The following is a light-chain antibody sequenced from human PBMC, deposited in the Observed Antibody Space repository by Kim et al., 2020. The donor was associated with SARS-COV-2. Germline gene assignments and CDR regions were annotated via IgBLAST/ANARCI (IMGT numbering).Light chain of an antibody. CDR1: QDIRND. J-gene: IGKJ1*01. CDR3: QQDHNYPQT. CDR2: AAT. V-gene: IGKV1-6*01. Sequence: AIQMTQSPSSLSASVGDRVTITCRASQDIRNDLGWYQQRPGKAPRLLIFAATALQSRVPSRFSGSGSGTEFILTINSLQPEDFATYFCQQDHNYPQTFGQGTKVDIK.